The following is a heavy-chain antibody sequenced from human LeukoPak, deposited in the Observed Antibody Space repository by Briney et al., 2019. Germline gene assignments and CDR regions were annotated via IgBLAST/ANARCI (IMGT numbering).Heavy chain of an antibody. CDR1: GFTFRNHW. Sequence: GGSLRLPCAASGFTFRNHWMHWVRQAPGKGLVWVSGINSDGSITTYADSVKGRFTISRDNAKNTLYLQMNSLRAEDTAVYYCVRGDWGSGYWGQGTLVTVSS. CDR2: INSDGSIT. J-gene: IGHJ4*02. V-gene: IGHV3-74*01. D-gene: IGHD7-27*01. CDR3: VRGDWGSGY.